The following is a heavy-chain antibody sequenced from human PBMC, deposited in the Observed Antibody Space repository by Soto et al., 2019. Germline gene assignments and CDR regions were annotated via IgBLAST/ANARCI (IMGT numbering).Heavy chain of an antibody. D-gene: IGHD3-10*01. J-gene: IGHJ6*02. Sequence: PSETLSLTRTVSGGSISSSSYYWGWIRQPPGKGLEWIGSIYYSGSTYYNPSLKSRVTISVDTSKNQFSLKLSSVTAADTAVYYCAREFSMVRGVIIMDYYYGMDVWGQGTTVTVSS. CDR1: GGSISSSSYY. V-gene: IGHV4-39*02. CDR3: AREFSMVRGVIIMDYYYGMDV. CDR2: IYYSGST.